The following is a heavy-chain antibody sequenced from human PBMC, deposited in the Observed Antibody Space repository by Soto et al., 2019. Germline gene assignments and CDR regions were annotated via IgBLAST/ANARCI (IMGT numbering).Heavy chain of an antibody. Sequence: PGGSLRLSCAASGFTFSSYGMHWVRQAPGKGLEWVAVISYDGSNKYYADSVKGRFTISRDNSKNTLYLQMNSLRAEDTAVYYCAKDIYSALSYYYYGMDVWGQGTTVTVSS. CDR2: ISYDGSNK. D-gene: IGHD6-6*01. V-gene: IGHV3-30*18. CDR3: AKDIYSALSYYYYGMDV. J-gene: IGHJ6*02. CDR1: GFTFSSYG.